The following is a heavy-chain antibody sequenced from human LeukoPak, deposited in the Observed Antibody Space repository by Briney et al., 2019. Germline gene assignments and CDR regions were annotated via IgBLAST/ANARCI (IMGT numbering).Heavy chain of an antibody. D-gene: IGHD3-22*01. CDR1: GYSFTTYW. CDR2: IYPGDSDT. CDR3: ARQRSTAYYDSSGLPYDAFDI. Sequence: GESLKISCKGSGYSFTTYWIGWVRQMPGKGLEWMGIIYPGDSDTRYSPSFQGQVTISADKSISTAYLQWSSLKASDTAMYYCARQRSTAYYDSSGLPYDAFDIWGQGTMVTVSS. V-gene: IGHV5-51*01. J-gene: IGHJ3*02.